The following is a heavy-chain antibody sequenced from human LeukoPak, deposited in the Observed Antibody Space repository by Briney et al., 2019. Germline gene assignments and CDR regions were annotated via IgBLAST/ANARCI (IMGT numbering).Heavy chain of an antibody. CDR3: ASPLYSSGWYGAFDI. V-gene: IGHV1-3*01. CDR1: GGTFSSYA. J-gene: IGHJ3*02. D-gene: IGHD6-19*01. CDR2: INAGNGNT. Sequence: ASVKVSCKASGGTFSSYAISWVRQAPGQRLEWMGWINAGNGNTKYSQKFQGRVTITRDTSASTAYMELSSLRSEDTAVYYCASPLYSSGWYGAFDIWGQGTMVTVSS.